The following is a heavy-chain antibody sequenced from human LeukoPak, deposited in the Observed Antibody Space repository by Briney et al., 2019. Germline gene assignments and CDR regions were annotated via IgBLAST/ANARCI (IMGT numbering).Heavy chain of an antibody. Sequence: GGSLRLSCAASGFTFSSYWMHWVRQASGKGLVWVSRINTDGRTTTYADSVKGRFTISRDNAKNTLYLQMNSLRAEDTAVYYCASLWEPHWGQGTLVTVSS. V-gene: IGHV3-74*01. CDR1: GFTFSSYW. D-gene: IGHD1-26*01. J-gene: IGHJ4*02. CDR3: ASLWEPH. CDR2: INTDGRTT.